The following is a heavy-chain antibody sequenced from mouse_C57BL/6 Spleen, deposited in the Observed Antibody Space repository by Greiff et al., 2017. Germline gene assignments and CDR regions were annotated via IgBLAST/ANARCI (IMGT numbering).Heavy chain of an antibody. V-gene: IGHV1-81*01. CDR3: ARRDGNYGYFDV. J-gene: IGHJ1*03. Sequence: QVQLQPSGAELARPGASVKLSCKASGYTFTSYGISWVKQRTGPGLEWIGEIYPRSGNTYYNEKFKGKATLTADKSSSTAYMELRSLTSEDSAVYFCARRDGNYGYFDVWGTGTTVTVSS. CDR2: IYPRSGNT. CDR1: GYTFTSYG. D-gene: IGHD2-1*01.